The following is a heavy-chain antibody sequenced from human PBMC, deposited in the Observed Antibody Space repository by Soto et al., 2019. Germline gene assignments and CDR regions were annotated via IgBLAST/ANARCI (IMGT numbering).Heavy chain of an antibody. D-gene: IGHD2-21*01. CDR2: ISSSSSTI. V-gene: IGHV3-48*01. J-gene: IGHJ4*02. CDR3: ARLLVNHATTPREC. Sequence: VGSLRLSCAAAGFTFSSYSMNWVRQAPVEGLEWVSYISSSSSTIYYADSVKGRFTISRDNAKNSLYLQMNSLRAEDTAVCYCARLLVNHATTPRECWGQGTVVTVSS. CDR1: GFTFSSYS.